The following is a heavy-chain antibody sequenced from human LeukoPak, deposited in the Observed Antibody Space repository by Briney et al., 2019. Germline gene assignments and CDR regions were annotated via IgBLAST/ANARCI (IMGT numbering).Heavy chain of an antibody. CDR3: ARVSGLLWFGELLPSYYYYGMDV. D-gene: IGHD3-10*01. CDR1: GGSISSYY. V-gene: IGHV4-59*01. J-gene: IGHJ6*02. Sequence: SETLSLTCTVSGGSISSYYWSWIRQPPGKGLEWIGYIYYSVSTNYNPSLKSRVTISVDTSKNQFSLKLSSVTAADTAVYYCARVSGLLWFGELLPSYYYYGMDVWGQGTTVTVSS. CDR2: IYYSVST.